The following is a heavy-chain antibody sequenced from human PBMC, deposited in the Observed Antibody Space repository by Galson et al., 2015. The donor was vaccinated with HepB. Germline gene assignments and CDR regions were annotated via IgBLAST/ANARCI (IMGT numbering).Heavy chain of an antibody. CDR1: GYTFTGYY. CDR2: INPNSGGT. CDR3: ASLLPPYYYGMDV. D-gene: IGHD3-10*01. V-gene: IGHV1-2*02. J-gene: IGHJ6*02. Sequence: SVKVSCKASGYTFTGYYMHWVRQAPGQGLEWMGWINPNSGGTNYAQKFQGRVTMTRDTSISTAYMELSRLRSDDTAVYYCASLLPPYYYGMDVWGQGTTVTVSS.